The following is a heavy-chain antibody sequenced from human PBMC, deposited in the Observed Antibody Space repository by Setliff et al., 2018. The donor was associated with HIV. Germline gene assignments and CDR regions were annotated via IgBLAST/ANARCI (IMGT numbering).Heavy chain of an antibody. J-gene: IGHJ5*01. Sequence: SETLSLTCTVSGGSISRGNYYWSWIRQPAGKGLEWIGRIYTSGSTNYNPSLKSRVTISVDSSKNQFSLKLSSVTAADTAVYYCARTTYSGSYFTDSWGQGTLVTVSS. CDR2: IYTSGST. D-gene: IGHD1-26*01. V-gene: IGHV4-61*02. CDR1: GGSISRGNYY. CDR3: ARTTYSGSYFTDS.